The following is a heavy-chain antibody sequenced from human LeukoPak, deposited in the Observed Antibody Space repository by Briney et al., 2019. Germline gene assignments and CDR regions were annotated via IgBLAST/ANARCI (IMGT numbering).Heavy chain of an antibody. J-gene: IGHJ4*02. V-gene: IGHV3-23*01. CDR3: AKDRTYYYDSSGYDY. CDR1: GFTFSSYA. D-gene: IGHD3-22*01. Sequence: PGGSLRLSCAASGFTFSSYAMSWVRQAPGKRLEWVSAISGSGGSTYYADSVKGRFTISRDNSKNTLYLQMNSLRAEDTAVYYCAKDRTYYYDSSGYDYWGQGTLVTVSS. CDR2: ISGSGGST.